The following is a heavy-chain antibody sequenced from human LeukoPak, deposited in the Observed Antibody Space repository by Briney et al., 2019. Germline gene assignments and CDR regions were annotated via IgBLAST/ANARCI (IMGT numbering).Heavy chain of an antibody. J-gene: IGHJ4*02. CDR1: GFTFSSHW. V-gene: IGHV3-7*03. CDR2: IKQDGSEK. D-gene: IGHD3-22*01. CDR3: AKATYYYDSSGRIGGYFDY. Sequence: PGGSLRLSCAASGFTFSSHWMSWVRQAPGRGLEWVANIKQDGSEKYYVDSVKGRFTISRDNAKNSLYLQMNSLRAEDTAVYYCAKATYYYDSSGRIGGYFDYWGQGTLVTVSS.